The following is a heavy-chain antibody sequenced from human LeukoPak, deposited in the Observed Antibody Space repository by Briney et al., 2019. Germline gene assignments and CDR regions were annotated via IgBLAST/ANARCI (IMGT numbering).Heavy chain of an antibody. V-gene: IGHV3-21*01. CDR3: AREPSGILGLDY. D-gene: IGHD3/OR15-3a*01. J-gene: IGHJ4*02. CDR1: GFTFSSYS. Sequence: GGSLRLSCAASGFTFSSYSMNWVRQAPGKGLEWVSSISSSSSYIYYADSMKGRFTISRDNAKNSLFLQMNSLRAEDTAVYYCAREPSGILGLDYWGQGTLVTVSS. CDR2: ISSSSSYI.